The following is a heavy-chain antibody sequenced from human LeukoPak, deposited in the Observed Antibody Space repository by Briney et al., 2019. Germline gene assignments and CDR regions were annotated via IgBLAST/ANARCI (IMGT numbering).Heavy chain of an antibody. V-gene: IGHV3-30*03. CDR1: GFTFSNYG. J-gene: IGHJ4*02. CDR2: LSNGGNSQ. CDR3: AGRHCSGGGCYFAGADPFDY. Sequence: PGGSLRLSCAASGFTFSNYGMHWVRQAPGKGLEWVAVLSNGGNSQHYADSVKGRFSISRDTSKNTLYLQMNSLRVEDTAVYFCAGRHCSGGGCYFAGADPFDYWGQGTLVTVSS. D-gene: IGHD2-15*01.